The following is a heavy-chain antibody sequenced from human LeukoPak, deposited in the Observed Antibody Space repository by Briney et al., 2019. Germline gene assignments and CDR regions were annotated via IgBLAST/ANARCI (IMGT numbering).Heavy chain of an antibody. J-gene: IGHJ4*02. D-gene: IGHD1-1*01. Sequence: ASVKVSCKASGYTFTTYAISWVRQAPGQGLEWMGWISTYNGNTNYAHKFQGRVTMTTDTSTSTAYMELRSLRSDDTAVYYCARGTVQLERRRYFDYWGQGTLVTV. CDR3: ARGTVQLERRRYFDY. CDR2: ISTYNGNT. V-gene: IGHV1-18*01. CDR1: GYTFTTYA.